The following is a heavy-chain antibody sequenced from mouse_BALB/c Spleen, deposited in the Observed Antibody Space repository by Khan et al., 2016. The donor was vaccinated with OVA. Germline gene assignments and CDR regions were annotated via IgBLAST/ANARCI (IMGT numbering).Heavy chain of an antibody. CDR3: ARGNWQSYYCDY. CDR1: GYTFTNYV. J-gene: IGHJ2*01. D-gene: IGHD4-1*01. Sequence: VQLQQSGPELVKPGASVKMSCKASGYTFTNYVLYWVKQKPGQGLEWIGYINPYNGGTKYNEKFKGQASLASDKSSITAFMELSSLTSEDAAVYYCARGNWQSYYCDYWGQGTALTLSS. CDR2: INPYNGGT. V-gene: IGHV1S136*01.